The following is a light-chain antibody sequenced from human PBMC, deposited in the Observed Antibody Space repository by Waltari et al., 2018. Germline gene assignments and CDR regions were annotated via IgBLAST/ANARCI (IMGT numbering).Light chain of an antibody. J-gene: IGLJ3*02. Sequence: SHELTTQPPVAVPPGQTASNTSSGDKLQANYTCWYQQKQGQSPVLVIYQDSKRPSGIPERFSGSNSGNTATLTISGTQAMDEADYYCQAWDSSTGVFGGGTKLTVL. CDR1: KLQANY. V-gene: IGLV3-1*01. CDR3: QAWDSSTGV. CDR2: QDS.